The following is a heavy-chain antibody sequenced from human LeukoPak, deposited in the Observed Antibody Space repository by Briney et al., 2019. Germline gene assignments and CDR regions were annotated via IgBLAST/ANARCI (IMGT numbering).Heavy chain of an antibody. CDR1: GFTFSNAW. J-gene: IGHJ4*02. D-gene: IGHD3-10*01. Sequence: GGSLRLSCAASGFTFSNAWMSWVRQAPGKGLEWVGRIKSKTDGGTTDYAAPAKGRFTISRDDSKNTLYLQMNSLKTEDTAVYYCTTEGYGSGSPTGTTLFDYWGQGTLVTVSS. V-gene: IGHV3-15*01. CDR2: IKSKTDGGTT. CDR3: TTEGYGSGSPTGTTLFDY.